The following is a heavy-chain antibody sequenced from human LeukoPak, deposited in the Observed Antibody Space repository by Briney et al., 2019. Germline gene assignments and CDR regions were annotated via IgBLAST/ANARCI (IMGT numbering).Heavy chain of an antibody. CDR2: IYYSGST. J-gene: IGHJ4*02. CDR1: GFSISSYY. D-gene: IGHD5-24*01. V-gene: IGHV4-59*01. CDR3: ARARASGDGYHGWNYYFDY. Sequence: PSETLSLTCTVSGFSISSYYWSWLRQPPGKGLEWFGDIYYSGSTNYNTSLKSRATISVDPSKNQFSLKLSSVTAADTAVYYCARARASGDGYHGWNYYFDYGGQGTLVTVSA.